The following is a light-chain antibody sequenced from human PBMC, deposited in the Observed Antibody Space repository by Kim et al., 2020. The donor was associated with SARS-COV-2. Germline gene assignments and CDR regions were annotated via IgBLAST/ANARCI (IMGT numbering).Light chain of an antibody. CDR3: CSHAGIHTPYV. Sequence: QSALTQPRSVSGSPGQSVTISCTGTSSDVGAYKYVSWYQQHPGKVPKLMIYDADKRSPGVPDRFSGSKSGNTASLTISGLQAEDEADYYCCSHAGIHTPYVFGTGTKVPS. V-gene: IGLV2-11*01. J-gene: IGLJ1*01. CDR2: DAD. CDR1: SSDVGAYKY.